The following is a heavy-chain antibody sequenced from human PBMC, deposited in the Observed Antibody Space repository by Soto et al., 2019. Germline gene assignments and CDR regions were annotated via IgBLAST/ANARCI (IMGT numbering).Heavy chain of an antibody. CDR1: GYTFSNYI. V-gene: IGHV1-3*01. D-gene: IGHD6-19*01. J-gene: IGHJ4*02. CDR3: AKEPAVAGMLALDF. Sequence: QVQIVQSGAEVKKPGASVKISCKDSGYTFSNYITHWVRQAPGERLEWMGWINAANGNTKNSQKFQGRVTITRHTSATTIYIDLSSLRSEDTGVYYCAKEPAVAGMLALDFWGQGTLVTVSS. CDR2: INAANGNT.